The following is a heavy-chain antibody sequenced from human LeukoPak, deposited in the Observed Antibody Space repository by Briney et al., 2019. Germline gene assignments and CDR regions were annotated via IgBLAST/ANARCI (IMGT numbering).Heavy chain of an antibody. Sequence: SETLSLTCAVYGGSFSDYYWSWIRQPPGKGLEWIGEINYSGSTNYNPSLKSRVTISVDTSKNQFSLKLNSVTAADTAVYYCVRQGSMVALLDHWGQGILVTVSS. CDR2: INYSGST. J-gene: IGHJ4*02. D-gene: IGHD4/OR15-4a*01. CDR3: VRQGSMVALLDH. CDR1: GGSFSDYY. V-gene: IGHV4-34*01.